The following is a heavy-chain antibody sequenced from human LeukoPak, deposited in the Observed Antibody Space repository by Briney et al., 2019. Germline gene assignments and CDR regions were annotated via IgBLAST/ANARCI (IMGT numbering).Heavy chain of an antibody. CDR3: AREGYCSGGGCYLEYLQH. CDR1: GFTFNSYA. V-gene: IGHV3-30-3*01. Sequence: SLTFFCASSGFTFNSYAMHWARQAPAQVLEWVAFLSYHGANKYYAHSVKGRFTISRDNSKNTLYLQMNSLRPEDTAVYYCAREGYCSGGGCYLEYLQHWGQGTLVTVSS. CDR2: LSYHGANK. J-gene: IGHJ1*01. D-gene: IGHD2-15*01.